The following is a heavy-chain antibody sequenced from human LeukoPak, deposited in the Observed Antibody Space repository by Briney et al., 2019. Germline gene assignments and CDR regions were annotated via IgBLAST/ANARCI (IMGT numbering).Heavy chain of an antibody. CDR1: GFTVSSNY. J-gene: IGHJ4*02. CDR3: AKDLSPLRFLEWLDY. Sequence: GGSLRLSCAASGFTVSSNYMSWVRQAPGKGLEWVSIIYGSGDTCYADSVKGRFTISRDNSKNTLYLQMNSLRAEDTAVYYCAKDLSPLRFLEWLDYWGQGTLVTVSS. D-gene: IGHD3-3*01. CDR2: IYGSGDT. V-gene: IGHV3-66*01.